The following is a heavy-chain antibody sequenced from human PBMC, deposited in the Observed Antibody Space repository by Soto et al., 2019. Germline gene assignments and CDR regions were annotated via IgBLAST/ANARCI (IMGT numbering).Heavy chain of an antibody. J-gene: IGHJ4*02. CDR1: GGSISSYY. V-gene: IGHV4-59*08. Sequence: PSETLSLTCTVSGGSISSYYWSWIRQPPGKGLEWIGYIYYSGSTNYNPSLKSRVTISVDTSKNQFSLKLSSVTAADTAVYYCARSDGYCSGGSCWLSYFDYWGQGTLVTVSS. D-gene: IGHD2-15*01. CDR3: ARSDGYCSGGSCWLSYFDY. CDR2: IYYSGST.